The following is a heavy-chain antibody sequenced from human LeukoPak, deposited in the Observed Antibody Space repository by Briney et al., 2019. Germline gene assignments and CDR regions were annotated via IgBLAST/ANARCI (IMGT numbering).Heavy chain of an antibody. J-gene: IGHJ4*02. D-gene: IGHD3-22*01. CDR3: ARDRSPYTTSAYYLDY. Sequence: RGSLRLSCAASVFTFSGYSMNWVRQAPGKGLEGIAYISGRTGTMYYADSVQGRFTISRDNAKTSLYLPLNSVREEDTAVYYCARDRSPYTTSAYYLDYWGQGTLVTVSS. CDR1: VFTFSGYS. CDR2: ISGRTGTM. V-gene: IGHV3-48*02.